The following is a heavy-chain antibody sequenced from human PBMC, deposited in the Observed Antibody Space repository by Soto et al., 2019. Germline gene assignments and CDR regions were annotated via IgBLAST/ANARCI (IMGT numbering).Heavy chain of an antibody. CDR2: IYYSGST. D-gene: IGHD3-3*01. CDR1: GGSISSSSYY. CDR3: VRALGSRFMEWPRFDP. V-gene: IGHV4-39*01. J-gene: IGHJ5*02. Sequence: SETLSLTCTVSGGSISSSSYYWGWIRQPPGKGLEWIGSIYYSGSTYYNPSLKSRVTISVDTSKYQFFLRLNYVTAADTAVYYCVRALGSRFMEWPRFDPWGQGRLVTVSS.